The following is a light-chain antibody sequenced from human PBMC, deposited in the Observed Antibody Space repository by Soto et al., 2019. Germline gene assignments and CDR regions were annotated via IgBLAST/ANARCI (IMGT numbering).Light chain of an antibody. CDR2: GNS. CDR1: SSNIGAGYD. J-gene: IGLJ2*01. CDR3: QSYDSSLSAYVV. Sequence: QSVLTQPPSVSGAPGQRVTISCTGSSSNIGAGYDVHWYQLLPGTAPKLLIYGNSNRPSGVPDRFSGSKSGTSASLAITGLQAEDEADYYCQSYDSSLSAYVVFGGGTKLTVL. V-gene: IGLV1-40*01.